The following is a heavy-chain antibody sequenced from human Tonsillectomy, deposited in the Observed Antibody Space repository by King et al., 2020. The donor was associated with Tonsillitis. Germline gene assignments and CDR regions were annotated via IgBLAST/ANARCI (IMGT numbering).Heavy chain of an antibody. CDR1: GFSFSNSW. CDR3: ARDLYYKPDY. J-gene: IGHJ4*01. Sequence: VQLVESGGDLVQPGGSLRLSCVASGFSFSNSWMHWVRQAPGKGLVWVSLINSDGSSTTYADSVKGRFTISRDNAKNTVYLQMSSLRADDTAVYYCARDLYYKPDYWSHGTLVTVSS. V-gene: IGHV3-74*01. D-gene: IGHD3-10*01. CDR2: INSDGSST.